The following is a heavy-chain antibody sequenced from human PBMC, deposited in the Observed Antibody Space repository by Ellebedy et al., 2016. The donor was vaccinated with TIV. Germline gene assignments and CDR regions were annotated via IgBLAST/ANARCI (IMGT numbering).Heavy chain of an antibody. CDR1: GDSISSSSDY. V-gene: IGHV4-39*01. D-gene: IGHD1-14*01. CDR2: ISNRDRT. CDR3: ATFNQYYTYLGV. J-gene: IGHJ6*03. Sequence: SETLSLXXTVSGDSISSSSDYWVWIRQPPGKGLAWIGTISNRDRTDYNPSLKSRVFILVDASKNQFFLKLTSVTAADTAVYYCATFNQYYTYLGVWGKGTTVIVSS.